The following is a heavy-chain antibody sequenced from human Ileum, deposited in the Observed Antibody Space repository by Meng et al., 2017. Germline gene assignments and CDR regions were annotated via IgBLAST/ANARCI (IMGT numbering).Heavy chain of an antibody. CDR1: GFTLRSCA. CDR3: AKGATFTRDSLDC. J-gene: IGHJ4*02. V-gene: IGHV3-23*01. CDR2: VSTAGIT. Sequence: GGSLRLSCAASGFTLRSCAMNWVRQAPGKGLEWVSAVSTAGITYYADSVKGRFTISRDNSNNTVYLQMNSLRAEDTAIYYCAKGATFTRDSLDCRGQGAWVTVSS. D-gene: IGHD3/OR15-3a*01.